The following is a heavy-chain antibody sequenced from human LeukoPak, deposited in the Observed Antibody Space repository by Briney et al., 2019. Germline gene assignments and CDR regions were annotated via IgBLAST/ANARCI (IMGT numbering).Heavy chain of an antibody. CDR1: GYTFTSYY. CDR2: INPSGGST. Sequence: ASVKVSCKASGYTFTSYYMYWVRQAPGQGLEWMGIINPSGGSTSYAQRFQGRVTMTRDTSTSTVYMELSSLRSEDTAVYYCAREGPVYAFDIWGQGTMVTVSS. J-gene: IGHJ3*02. CDR3: AREGPVYAFDI. V-gene: IGHV1-46*01.